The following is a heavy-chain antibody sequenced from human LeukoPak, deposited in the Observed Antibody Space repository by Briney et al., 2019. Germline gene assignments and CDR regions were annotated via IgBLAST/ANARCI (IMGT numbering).Heavy chain of an antibody. CDR2: ITSSSSSI. Sequence: GGSLRLSCAASGFTLSSYSMNWVRQAPGKGLEWVSTITSSSSSIYYADSVRGRFTISRDNAKNLVYLQMNSLRVEDTAVYYCAREGQRLDYGMDVWGKGTTVTVSS. V-gene: IGHV3-21*01. CDR3: AREGQRLDYGMDV. CDR1: GFTLSSYS. D-gene: IGHD6-25*01. J-gene: IGHJ6*04.